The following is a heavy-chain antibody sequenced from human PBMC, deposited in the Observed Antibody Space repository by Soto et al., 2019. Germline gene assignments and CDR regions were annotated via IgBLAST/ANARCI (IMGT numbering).Heavy chain of an antibody. CDR3: ARGESMLPSVLTSPLDY. V-gene: IGHV4-30-4*08. CDR1: GDAISNDNYY. D-gene: IGHD3-16*01. J-gene: IGHJ4*02. CDR2: IYSTGST. Sequence: QVQLQESGPGLVKPSQTLSLICTVSGDAISNDNYYWSWIRQPPGKGLEWIGYIYSTGSTTYNPSLRSRLTMSIDPSKRHFSLKLTSVTAAHTAVYYCARGESMLPSVLTSPLDYWGQGTLVTVSS.